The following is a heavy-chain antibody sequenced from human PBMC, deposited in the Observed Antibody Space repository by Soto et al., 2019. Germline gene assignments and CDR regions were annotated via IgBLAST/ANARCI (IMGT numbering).Heavy chain of an antibody. CDR2: IYTSGST. CDR1: GGSISSYY. V-gene: IGHV4-4*07. J-gene: IGHJ6*02. CDR3: ARVGKFWSGYYMGPYYYGMDV. D-gene: IGHD3-3*01. Sequence: PSETLSLTCTVSGGSISSYYWSWIRQPAGKGLEWIGRIYTSGSTNYNPSLKSRVTMSVDTSKNQFSLKLSSVTAADTAVYYCARVGKFWSGYYMGPYYYGMDVWGQGTTVTVSS.